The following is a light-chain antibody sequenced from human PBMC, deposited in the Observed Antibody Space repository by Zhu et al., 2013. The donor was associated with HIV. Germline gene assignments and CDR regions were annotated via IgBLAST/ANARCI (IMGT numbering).Light chain of an antibody. CDR3: QQYYSTPFT. CDR1: QSVLYNSSNKNY. Sequence: DIVMTQSPDSLAVSLGERATINCKSSQSVLYNSSNKNYLAWYQQKPGQPPRLLIFWASTRESGVPDRFSGSGSGTDFSLTISSLQAEDVAVYFCQQYYSTPFTFGPGTKVDIK. CDR2: WAS. V-gene: IGKV4-1*01. J-gene: IGKJ3*01.